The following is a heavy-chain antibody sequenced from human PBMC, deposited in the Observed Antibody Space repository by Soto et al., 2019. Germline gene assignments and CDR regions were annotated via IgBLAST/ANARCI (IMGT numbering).Heavy chain of an antibody. D-gene: IGHD5-12*01. J-gene: IGHJ5*02. Sequence: QVQLVQSGAEVKKPGASVKVSCKASGYTFTSYGISWVRQAPGQVLEWMGRISAYNGNTNYAQKLHGRVTMTTDTTTSTAEMEQRSLRSDVTGVYYCARLDIEARGSGNWFDLWGQGTLGTVSS. CDR1: GYTFTSYG. V-gene: IGHV1-18*01. CDR3: ARLDIEARGSGNWFDL. CDR2: ISAYNGNT.